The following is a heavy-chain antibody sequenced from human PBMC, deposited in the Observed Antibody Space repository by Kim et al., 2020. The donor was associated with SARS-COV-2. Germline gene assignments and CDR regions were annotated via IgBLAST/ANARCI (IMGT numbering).Heavy chain of an antibody. V-gene: IGHV3-21*01. CDR2: ISSSNIYI. D-gene: IGHD4-17*01. CDR1: GFTFSSYS. Sequence: GGSLRLSCAASGFTFSSYSMNWVRQAPGKGLEWVSSISSSNIYIYYADSVKGRFTISRDNAKNSLYLQMNSLRAEDTAVYYCARSHFDYGDYGYWGQGTLVTVSS. CDR3: ARSHFDYGDYGY. J-gene: IGHJ4*02.